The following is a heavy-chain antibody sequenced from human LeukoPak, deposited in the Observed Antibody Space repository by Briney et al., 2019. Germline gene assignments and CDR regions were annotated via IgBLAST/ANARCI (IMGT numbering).Heavy chain of an antibody. CDR1: GGSFSGYY. V-gene: IGHV4-34*01. J-gene: IGHJ4*02. Sequence: PSETLSLTCAVYGGSFSGYYWSWIRQPPGKGLEWIGEINHSGSTNYNPSLKSRVTISVDTSKNQFSLKLSSVTAADTAVYYCARDDGSGTFDYWGQGTLVTVSS. CDR3: ARDDGSGTFDY. D-gene: IGHD3-10*01. CDR2: INHSGST.